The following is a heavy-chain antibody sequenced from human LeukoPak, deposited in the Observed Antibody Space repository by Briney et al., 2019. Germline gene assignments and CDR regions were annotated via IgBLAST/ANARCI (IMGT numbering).Heavy chain of an antibody. V-gene: IGHV1-2*02. CDR2: SNPNSGGT. J-gene: IGHJ6*03. CDR3: ARDRVAARPYYYYYYMDV. CDR1: GYTFTGYY. D-gene: IGHD6-6*01. Sequence: GASMKVSCKASGYTFTGYYMHWVRQAPGQGLEWMGWSNPNSGGTNYAQKFQGRVTMTRDTSISTAYMELSRLRSDDTAVYYCARDRVAARPYYYYYYMDVWGKGTTVTVSS.